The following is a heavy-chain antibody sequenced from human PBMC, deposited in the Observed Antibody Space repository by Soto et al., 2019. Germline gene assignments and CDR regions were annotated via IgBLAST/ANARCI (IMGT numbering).Heavy chain of an antibody. CDR1: GGTFSSYA. CDR3: ARYGKYQLLYPLGMDV. D-gene: IGHD2-2*02. V-gene: IGHV1-69*06. J-gene: IGHJ6*02. Sequence: QVQLVQSGAEVKKPGSSVKVSCKASGGTFSSYAISWVRQAPGQGLEWMGGIIPIFGTANYAQKFQGRVAITADKSTSTAYMELSSLRSEDTAVYYCARYGKYQLLYPLGMDVWGQGTTVTVSS. CDR2: IIPIFGTA.